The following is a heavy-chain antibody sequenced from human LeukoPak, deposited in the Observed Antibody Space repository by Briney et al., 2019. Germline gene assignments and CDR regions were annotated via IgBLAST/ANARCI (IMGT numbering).Heavy chain of an antibody. CDR1: GFTFSSYW. CDR3: ARDDFWSGYPAYYYYYMDV. Sequence: PGGSLRLSCAASGFTFSSYWMSWVRQAPGKGLEWVANIKQDGSEKYYVDSVEGRFTISRDNAKNSLYLQMNSLRAEDTAVYYCARDDFWSGYPAYYYYYMDVWGKGTTVTVSS. D-gene: IGHD3-3*01. CDR2: IKQDGSEK. J-gene: IGHJ6*03. V-gene: IGHV3-7*01.